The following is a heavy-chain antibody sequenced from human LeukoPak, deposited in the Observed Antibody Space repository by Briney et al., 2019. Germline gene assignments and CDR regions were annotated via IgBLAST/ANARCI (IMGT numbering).Heavy chain of an antibody. D-gene: IGHD2-21*01. CDR2: IKQDGSEK. CDR3: VRTGVLWWGRRVCYFDY. J-gene: IGHJ4*02. V-gene: IGHV3-7*01. Sequence: GGSLRLSCAASGFTFSSYWMSWVRQAPGTGLEWVANIKQDGSEKYYVDPVKGGFTISRDYAKNSLYLQLNSLRAEDTAVYYCVRTGVLWWGRRVCYFDYWGQGTLVTVSS. CDR1: GFTFSSYW.